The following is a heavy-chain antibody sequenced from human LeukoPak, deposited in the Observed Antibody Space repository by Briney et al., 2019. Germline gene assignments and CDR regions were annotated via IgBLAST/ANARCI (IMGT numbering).Heavy chain of an antibody. CDR2: IYTSGST. J-gene: IGHJ4*02. D-gene: IGHD2-15*01. CDR3: ARNSCPSGTCYDNRGYFDY. V-gene: IGHV4-61*02. CDR1: GGSINSTTYY. Sequence: SQTLSLTCTVSGGSINSTTYYWTWIRQPAGKGLEWIGRIYTSGSTNYNPSLKSRVTISVDTSKNQFSLKLSSVTAADTAVYYCARNSCPSGTCYDNRGYFDYWGQGTLVTVSS.